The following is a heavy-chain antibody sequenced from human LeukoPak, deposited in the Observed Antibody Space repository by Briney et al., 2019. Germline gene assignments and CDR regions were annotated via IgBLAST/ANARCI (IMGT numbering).Heavy chain of an antibody. CDR1: GGSLSSYY. V-gene: IGHV4-4*07. J-gene: IGHJ4*02. D-gene: IGHD6-19*01. Sequence: PSETLSLTCTVSGGSLSSYYWSWIRQPAGKGLEWIGRIYTSGSTNYNPSLKSRVTMSVDTSKNQFSLKLSSVTAADTAVYYCAREPVGIAVAGTFDYWGQGTLVTVSS. CDR2: IYTSGST. CDR3: AREPVGIAVAGTFDY.